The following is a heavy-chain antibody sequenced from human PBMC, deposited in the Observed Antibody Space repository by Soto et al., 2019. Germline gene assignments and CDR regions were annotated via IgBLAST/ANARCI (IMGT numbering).Heavy chain of an antibody. V-gene: IGHV4-30-4*08. CDR3: ARQFLIFYDSSGYYPADAFDI. Sequence: TSETLSLNFNVSSDSVSSSSYTLDWIRQPPRKGPGGMGYIYYSGSTYYNPSLKSRVTISVDTSKNQFSLKLSSVTAADTAVYYCARQFLIFYDSSGYYPADAFDIWGQGTMVTVSS. J-gene: IGHJ3*02. CDR2: IYYSGST. D-gene: IGHD3-22*01. CDR1: SDSVSSSSYT.